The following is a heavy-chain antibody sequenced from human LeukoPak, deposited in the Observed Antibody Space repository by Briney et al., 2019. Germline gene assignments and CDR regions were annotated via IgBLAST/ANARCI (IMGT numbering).Heavy chain of an antibody. CDR3: ARHKSSSGWVGDKRNAFDI. J-gene: IGHJ3*02. CDR1: GYSISSGYY. D-gene: IGHD6-19*01. Sequence: SETLSLTCGVSGYSISSGYYWGWIRQPPGKGLEWIGAVYHSGSTSGSIFYNPSLKSRVTISVDTSKNQFSLKLSSVTAADTAVYYCARHKSSSGWVGDKRNAFDIWGQGTMVTVSS. CDR2: VYHSGSTSGSI. V-gene: IGHV4-38-2*01.